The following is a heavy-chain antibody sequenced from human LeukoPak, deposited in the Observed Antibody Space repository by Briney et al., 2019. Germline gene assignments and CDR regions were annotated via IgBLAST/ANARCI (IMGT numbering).Heavy chain of an antibody. V-gene: IGHV4-39*07. CDR2: IYYSGST. J-gene: IGHJ5*02. Sequence: PSETLSLTCTVSGGSISSSSYYWGWIRQPPGKGLEWIGSIYYSGSTYYNSSLKSRVTISVDTSKNQFSLKLNSVTAADTAVYYCASGNWFDPWGQGTLVTVSS. CDR1: GGSISSSSYY. CDR3: ASGNWFDP.